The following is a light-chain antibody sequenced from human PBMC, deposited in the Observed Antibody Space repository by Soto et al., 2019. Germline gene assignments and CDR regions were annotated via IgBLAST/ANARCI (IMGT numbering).Light chain of an antibody. Sequence: AIQMTQSPSSLSASVGDRVTITCRASQGIRIDLGWYQQKPGKAPKLLIYAASTLQTGVPSRFSGNGSGTDFTLTISSRQPEDFATYYCLQDYNFPWTFGQGTKVEIK. CDR3: LQDYNFPWT. J-gene: IGKJ1*01. CDR1: QGIRID. CDR2: AAS. V-gene: IGKV1-6*01.